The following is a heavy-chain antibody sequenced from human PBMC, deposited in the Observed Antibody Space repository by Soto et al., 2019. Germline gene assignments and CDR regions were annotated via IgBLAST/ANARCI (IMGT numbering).Heavy chain of an antibody. V-gene: IGHV3-30*18. CDR3: VKDRSDTWSFDY. Sequence: QVQLVESVGGVVQPGRSLRLSCSASGFIYSSCAMHWVRQVPGNGLEWLAVVSHDGTLYPYADSVKGRFIISRDNSRKMLYLQMNSLRPYDTAVYYCVKDRSDTWSFDYWGQGTLVTVSS. CDR2: VSHDGTLY. CDR1: GFIYSSCA. D-gene: IGHD2-8*02. J-gene: IGHJ4*02.